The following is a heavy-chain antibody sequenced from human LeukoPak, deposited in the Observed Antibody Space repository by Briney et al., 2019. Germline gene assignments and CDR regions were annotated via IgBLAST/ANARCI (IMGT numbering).Heavy chain of an antibody. Sequence: SRTLSLTCAISGDSVSSNSAAWNWIRQSPSRGLEWLGRTYYRSKWYNDYAVSVKSRITINPDTSKNQFSLQLNSVTPEDTAVYYCARERPRLWFGKLLVIYYFDYWGQGTLVTVSS. CDR1: GDSVSSNSAA. CDR2: TYYRSKWYN. J-gene: IGHJ4*02. CDR3: ARERPRLWFGKLLVIYYFDY. D-gene: IGHD3-10*01. V-gene: IGHV6-1*01.